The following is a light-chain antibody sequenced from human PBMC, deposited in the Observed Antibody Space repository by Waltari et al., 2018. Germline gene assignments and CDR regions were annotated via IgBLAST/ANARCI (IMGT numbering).Light chain of an antibody. CDR2: QVS. CDR3: LQNTYWPFI. V-gene: IGKV2-30*02. Sequence: DVVMTQSPLSLPVTLGQPASLSCRSSQSLVHSDGNTYLNWFHQRAGQCPSRLIYQVSNRESVVPDRFSGSGSGTDFTLKISRVEAEDVGIYYCLQNTYWPFIFGQGTKLEIK. CDR1: QSLVHSDGNTY. J-gene: IGKJ2*01.